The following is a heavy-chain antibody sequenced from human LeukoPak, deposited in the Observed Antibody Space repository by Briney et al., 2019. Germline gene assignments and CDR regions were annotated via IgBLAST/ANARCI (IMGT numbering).Heavy chain of an antibody. D-gene: IGHD2-21*01. CDR2: IYHSGST. J-gene: IGHJ4*02. Sequence: SETLSLTCAVSGYSISSGYYWGWIRQPPGKGLEWIGSIYHSGSTYYNPPLKSRVAISVDTSKNQFSLKVNSVTAADTAVYSCARHSADCGGDCWAFDYWGQGTLVTVSS. CDR1: GYSISSGYY. CDR3: ARHSADCGGDCWAFDY. V-gene: IGHV4-38-2*01.